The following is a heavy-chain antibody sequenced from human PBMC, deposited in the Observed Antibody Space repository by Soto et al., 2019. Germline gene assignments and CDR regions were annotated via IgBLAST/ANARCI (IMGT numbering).Heavy chain of an antibody. CDR3: ARDLRDYDILTGYSKGAEFDP. V-gene: IGHV4-59*01. D-gene: IGHD3-9*01. CDR2: IYYSGST. Sequence: PXATLSLTCTVSGGSISSYYWSWIRQPPGKGLEWIGYIYYSGSTNYNPSLKSRVTISVDTSKNQFSLKLSSVTAADTAVYYCARDLRDYDILTGYSKGAEFDPWGQGTLVTVPS. CDR1: GGSISSYY. J-gene: IGHJ5*02.